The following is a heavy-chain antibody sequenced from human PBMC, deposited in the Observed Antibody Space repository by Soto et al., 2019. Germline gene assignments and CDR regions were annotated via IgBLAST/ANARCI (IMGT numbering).Heavy chain of an antibody. J-gene: IGHJ4*02. Sequence: QITLKESGPTLVKPTQTLTLTCTVSGFSLTTNGVGVGWFRQPPGKALEWLALIYRDDDKRYRPSLKSRVTSTKDNPKNQAVLTMTNMDPVDTATYYCAHTVARGAYWETFNYWGQGTLVTVSS. V-gene: IGHV2-5*02. CDR2: IYRDDDK. CDR3: AHTVARGAYWETFNY. CDR1: GFSLTTNGVG. D-gene: IGHD1-26*01.